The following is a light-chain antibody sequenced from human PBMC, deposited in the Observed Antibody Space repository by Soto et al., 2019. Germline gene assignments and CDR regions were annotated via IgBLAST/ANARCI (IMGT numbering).Light chain of an antibody. CDR3: HQYGGSPRT. J-gene: IGKJ1*01. CDR2: GAS. V-gene: IGKV3-20*01. CDR1: QSINSF. Sequence: EIVLTQSPGTLSLSPGEGATLSCRASQSINSFLAWYQQRRGQAPRLLIHGASNRATGIPDRFSGSGSGTDFTLTISRLEPEDFAVYYCHQYGGSPRTFGQGTKVDIK.